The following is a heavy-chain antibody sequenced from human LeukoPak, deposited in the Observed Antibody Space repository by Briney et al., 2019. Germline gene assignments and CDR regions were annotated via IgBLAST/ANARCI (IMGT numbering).Heavy chain of an antibody. D-gene: IGHD3-22*01. J-gene: IGHJ4*02. CDR3: ARDDYYDSSGSGY. CDR2: ISSSSSTI. V-gene: IGHV3-48*04. Sequence: GGSLRLSCAASGFTFSSYTMNWVRQAPGKGLEWVSSISSSSSTIYYADSVKGRFTISRDNAKNSLYLQMNSLRAEDTAVYYCARDDYYDSSGSGYWGQGTLVTVSS. CDR1: GFTFSSYT.